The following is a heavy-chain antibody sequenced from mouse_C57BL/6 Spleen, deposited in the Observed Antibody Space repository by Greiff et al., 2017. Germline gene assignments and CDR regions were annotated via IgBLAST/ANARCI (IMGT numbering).Heavy chain of an antibody. Sequence: QVQLQQPGAELVKPGASVKMSCKASGYTFTSYWMHWVKQRPGQGLEWIGNINPGNGGTNYNEKFKSKATLTVDKSSSTAYMQLSSLTSEDSAVYYCARRFYCSYGYWYFGVWGTGTTVTVSS. CDR1: GYTFTSYW. CDR2: INPGNGGT. D-gene: IGHD6-1*01. V-gene: IGHV1-53*01. J-gene: IGHJ1*03. CDR3: ARRFYCSYGYWYFGV.